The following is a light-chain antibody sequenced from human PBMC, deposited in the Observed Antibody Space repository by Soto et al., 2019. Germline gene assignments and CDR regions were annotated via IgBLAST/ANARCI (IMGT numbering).Light chain of an antibody. CDR3: QPYGSSPRT. J-gene: IGKJ1*01. Sequence: EIVLIQSPATLSLSPGEGATLSCRASQSISSSSLGWYHHKPGQAPRLLMYGASSRATGTPERFSGSGSGTDFTLAISRLQSEDFAVYYCQPYGSSPRTLGEGTKVDIK. CDR2: GAS. CDR1: QSISSSS. V-gene: IGKV3-20*01.